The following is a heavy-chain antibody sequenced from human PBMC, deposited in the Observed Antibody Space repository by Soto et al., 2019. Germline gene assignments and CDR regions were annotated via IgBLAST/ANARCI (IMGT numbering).Heavy chain of an antibody. J-gene: IGHJ5*02. V-gene: IGHV3-49*03. CDR2: LRNKDYGGTP. D-gene: IGHD2-15*01. Sequence: GGPLRLSCTASGFTFGDYAMSWFRQAPGKGMERVGILRNKDYGGTPEYAASVKGRCTISRDDSKSSGYLQMKCLNAEDTAVYFCFSGVYCSGGSCQIPDVRKNWFDPWGQGTLVTVS. CDR1: GFTFGDYA. CDR3: FSGVYCSGGSCQIPDVRKNWFDP.